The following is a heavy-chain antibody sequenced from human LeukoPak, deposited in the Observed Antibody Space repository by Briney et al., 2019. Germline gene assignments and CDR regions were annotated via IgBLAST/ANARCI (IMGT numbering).Heavy chain of an antibody. CDR1: GGSISSYY. D-gene: IGHD2-2*01. J-gene: IGHJ4*02. CDR3: ARVDTSCSLFDY. V-gene: IGHV4-59*12. Sequence: SETLSLTCTVSGGSISSYYWSWIRQPPGKGLEWIGYIYYSGSTNYNPSLKSRVTISVDTSKNQFSLKLSSVTAADTAVYYCARVDTSCSLFDYWGQGTLVTVSS. CDR2: IYYSGST.